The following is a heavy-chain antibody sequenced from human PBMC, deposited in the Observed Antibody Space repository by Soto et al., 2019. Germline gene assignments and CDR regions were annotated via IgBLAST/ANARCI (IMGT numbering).Heavy chain of an antibody. J-gene: IGHJ4*02. D-gene: IGHD3-10*01. CDR1: GFTFSDYG. CDR2: IWYDGSNK. CDR3: ARDPTHGSGTYLDY. V-gene: IGHV3-33*01. Sequence: GGSLRLSCAASGFTFSDYGMHWVRQAPGKGLEWVAVIWYDGSNKYYADSVRGRFTLSRDNSKNTLYLQMNGPRAEDTAVFYCARDPTHGSGTYLDYWGQGTVVTVSS.